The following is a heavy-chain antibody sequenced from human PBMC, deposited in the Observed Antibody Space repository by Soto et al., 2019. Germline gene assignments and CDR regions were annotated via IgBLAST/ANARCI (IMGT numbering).Heavy chain of an antibody. CDR1: GGSISSGGYY. CDR3: VRGGNSSGWYIYYYGMDV. Sequence: PSETLSLTCTVSGGSISSGGYYWSWIRQHPGKGMEWIGYIYYSGSTYYNPSLKSRVTISVDTSKNQFSLKLSSVTAADTAVYYFVRGGNSSGWYIYYYGMDVWGQGTTVTVSS. CDR2: IYYSGST. J-gene: IGHJ6*02. D-gene: IGHD6-19*01. V-gene: IGHV4-31*03.